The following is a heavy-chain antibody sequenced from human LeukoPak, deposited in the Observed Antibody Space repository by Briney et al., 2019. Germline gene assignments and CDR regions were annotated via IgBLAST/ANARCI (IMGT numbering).Heavy chain of an antibody. J-gene: IGHJ4*02. CDR3: AKGGYCSSTSCYLGY. CDR1: GFTFSSYW. Sequence: GGSLRLSCAASGFTFSSYWMSWVRQAPGKGLEWVANIKQDGSEKYYVDSVKGRFTISRDNSKNTLYLQMNSLRAEDTAVYYCAKGGYCSSTSCYLGYWGQGTLVTVSS. D-gene: IGHD2-2*01. CDR2: IKQDGSEK. V-gene: IGHV3-7*03.